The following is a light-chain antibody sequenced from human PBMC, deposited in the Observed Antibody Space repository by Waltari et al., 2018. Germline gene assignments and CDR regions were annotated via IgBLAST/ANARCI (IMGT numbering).Light chain of an antibody. CDR3: AAWDDSLNGPV. V-gene: IGLV1-44*01. CDR1: SPNTTRST. J-gene: IGLJ2*01. Sequence: QSVLTQPPSASGPPGQRVTLSSSGSSPNTTRSTVNCYQQLPGTAPKFLIYSNNQRPSGVPDRFSGSKSGTSASLAISGLQSEDEADYYCAAWDDSLNGPVFGGGTKLTVL. CDR2: SNN.